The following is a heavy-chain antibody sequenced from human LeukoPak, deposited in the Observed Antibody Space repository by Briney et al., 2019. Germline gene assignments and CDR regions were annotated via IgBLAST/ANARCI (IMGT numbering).Heavy chain of an antibody. CDR3: AKDHGVVGPEFDP. J-gene: IGHJ5*02. V-gene: IGHV3-23*01. CDR2: ISGSGGST. CDR1: GFMFSSYA. Sequence: GGSLRLSCAASGFMFSSYAMSWVRQAPGKGLEWVSDISGSGGSTYYADSVKGRFTISRDNSKNTLYLQMNSLRAKDTAVYYCAKDHGVVGPEFDPWGQGTLVTVSS. D-gene: IGHD3-22*01.